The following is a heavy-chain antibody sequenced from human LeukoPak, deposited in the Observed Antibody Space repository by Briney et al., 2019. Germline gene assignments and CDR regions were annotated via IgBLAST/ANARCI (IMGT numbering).Heavy chain of an antibody. Sequence: PGGSLRLSCSASGFTFSSYAMYWVRQAPGKGLEYVSAISSNGGSTYYADSVKGRFTISRDNSKNTLYLQMSSLRAEDTAVYYCVNMWRYYDSRTEYFQHWGQGTLATVSS. CDR1: GFTFSSYA. CDR2: ISSNGGST. V-gene: IGHV3-64D*09. D-gene: IGHD3-22*01. J-gene: IGHJ1*01. CDR3: VNMWRYYDSRTEYFQH.